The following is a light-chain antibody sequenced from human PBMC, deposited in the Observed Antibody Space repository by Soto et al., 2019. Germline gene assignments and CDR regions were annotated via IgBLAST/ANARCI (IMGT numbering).Light chain of an antibody. CDR3: QQHNQWPIT. J-gene: IGKJ5*01. CDR1: QRVGIN. CDR2: SAS. V-gene: IGKV3-15*01. Sequence: EIVMTQSPATLSVSPGETATLSCRASQRVGINLAWYQQKPGQAPRLLIYSASTRASGIPDRFSGSGSGTEFTLTINSLQSEDSAVYYCQQHNQWPITFGQGTRLEI.